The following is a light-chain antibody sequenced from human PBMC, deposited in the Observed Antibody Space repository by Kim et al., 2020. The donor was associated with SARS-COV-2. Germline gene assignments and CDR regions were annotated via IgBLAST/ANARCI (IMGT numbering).Light chain of an antibody. J-gene: IGLJ3*02. CDR1: SSNIGSNY. V-gene: IGLV1-47*01. Sequence: QSVLTQPPSASGTPEQRVTISCSGSSSNIGSNYVYWYQQLPGTAPKLLIYRNNQRPSGVPDRFSGSKSGTSASLAISGLRSEDEADYYCAAWDDSLSAWVFGGGTQLTVL. CDR3: AAWDDSLSAWV. CDR2: RNN.